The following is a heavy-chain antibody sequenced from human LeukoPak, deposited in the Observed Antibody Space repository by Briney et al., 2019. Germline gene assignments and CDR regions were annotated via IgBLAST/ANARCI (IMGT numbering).Heavy chain of an antibody. V-gene: IGHV1-18*01. J-gene: IGHJ4*02. D-gene: IGHD3-22*01. Sequence: ASVKVSCKASGYTFTSYGISWVRQAPGQGLEWMGRISAYNGNTNYAQKLQGRVTMTTDTSTSTAYMELRSLRSDDTAVYYCARGVYYYDSSGYYHFDYWGQGTLVTVSS. CDR2: ISAYNGNT. CDR3: ARGVYYYDSSGYYHFDY. CDR1: GYTFTSYG.